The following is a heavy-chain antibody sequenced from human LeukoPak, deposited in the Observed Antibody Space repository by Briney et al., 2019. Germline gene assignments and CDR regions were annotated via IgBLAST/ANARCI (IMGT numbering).Heavy chain of an antibody. CDR2: IYYSGST. D-gene: IGHD6-19*01. Sequence: SETLSLTCTVSGGSISSYYWSWIRQPPGKGLEWIGYIYYSGSTNYNPSLKSRVTISVDTSKNQFSLKLSSVTAAGTAVYYCARLKQWLEFDYWGQGTLVTVSS. CDR3: ARLKQWLEFDY. CDR1: GGSISSYY. V-gene: IGHV4-59*01. J-gene: IGHJ4*02.